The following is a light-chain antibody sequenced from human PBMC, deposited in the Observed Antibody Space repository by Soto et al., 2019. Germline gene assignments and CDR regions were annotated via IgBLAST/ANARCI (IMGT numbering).Light chain of an antibody. Sequence: DIQMNLSPSSLSASVGDRVTISCQASQDISSYLNWYQQKPGKAPKLLIYDASNLETGVPSRFSGSGSGTDFTFTISSLQPEDIATNYCQHYDNFLSAITFGQGRLLEVK. V-gene: IGKV1-33*01. CDR2: DAS. CDR3: QHYDNFLSAIT. J-gene: IGKJ5*01. CDR1: QDISSY.